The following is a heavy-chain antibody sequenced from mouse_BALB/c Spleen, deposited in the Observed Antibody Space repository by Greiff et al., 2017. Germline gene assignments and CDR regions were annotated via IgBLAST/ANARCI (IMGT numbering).Heavy chain of an antibody. CDR3: ARRYDYDGTLYAMDY. Sequence: VQLQQSGPGLVKPSQSLSLTCTVTGYSITSDYAWNWIRQFPGNKLEWMGYISYSGSTSYNPSLKSRISITRDTSKNQFFLQLNSVTTEDTATYYCARRYDYDGTLYAMDYWGQGTSVTVSS. V-gene: IGHV3-2*02. J-gene: IGHJ4*01. CDR1: GYSITSDYA. D-gene: IGHD2-4*01. CDR2: ISYSGST.